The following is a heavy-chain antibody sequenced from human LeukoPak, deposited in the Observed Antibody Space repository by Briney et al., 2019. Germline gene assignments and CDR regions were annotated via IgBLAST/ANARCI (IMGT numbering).Heavy chain of an antibody. CDR2: IYTSGST. D-gene: IGHD3-3*01. V-gene: IGHV4-4*09. J-gene: IGHJ5*02. Sequence: SETLSLTCTASGGSISSYYWSWIRQPPGKGLEWIGYIYTSGSTNYNPSLKSRVTISVDTSKNQFSLKLSSVTAADTAVYYCARREAVYDFWSGYYVNWFDPWGQGTLVTVSS. CDR3: ARREAVYDFWSGYYVNWFDP. CDR1: GGSISSYY.